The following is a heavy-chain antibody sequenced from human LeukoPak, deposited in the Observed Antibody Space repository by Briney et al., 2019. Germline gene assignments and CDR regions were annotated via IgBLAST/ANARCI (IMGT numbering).Heavy chain of an antibody. J-gene: IGHJ4*02. CDR3: ARGSYDYDN. Sequence: SETLSLTCTVSGGSISSSSYYWGWIRQPPGKGLEWIGSIYYSGSTYYNPSLKSRVTISVDTSKNQFSLNLRSVTAADTAVYYCARGSYDYDNWGQGTLVTVSS. D-gene: IGHD3-16*01. V-gene: IGHV4-39*07. CDR1: GGSISSSSYY. CDR2: IYYSGST.